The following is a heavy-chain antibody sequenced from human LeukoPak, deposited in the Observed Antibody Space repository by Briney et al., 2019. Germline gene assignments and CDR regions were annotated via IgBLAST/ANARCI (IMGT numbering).Heavy chain of an antibody. J-gene: IGHJ4*02. CDR2: IWYDGSNK. V-gene: IGHV3-33*03. CDR1: GFTFSSYG. CDR3: AYGSGSYYNLYFDY. Sequence: GGSLRLSCAASGFTFSSYGMHWVRQAPGKGLEWVAVIWYDGSNKYYVDSVKGRFTISRDNAKNSLYLQMNSLRAEDTAVYYCAYGSGSYYNLYFDYWGQGTLVTVSS. D-gene: IGHD3-10*01.